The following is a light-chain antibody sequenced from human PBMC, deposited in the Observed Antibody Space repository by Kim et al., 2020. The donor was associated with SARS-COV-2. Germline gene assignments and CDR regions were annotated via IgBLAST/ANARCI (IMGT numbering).Light chain of an antibody. V-gene: IGLV3-21*04. Sequence: SYELTQPPSVSVAPGKTARITCGGNNIGSKSVHWYQQKPGQAPVLVIYYDSDRPSGIPERFSGSNSGNTATLTISRVEAGDEADYYCQVWDSVSDHRWVFGGGTQLTVL. J-gene: IGLJ3*02. CDR1: NIGSKS. CDR2: YDS. CDR3: QVWDSVSDHRWV.